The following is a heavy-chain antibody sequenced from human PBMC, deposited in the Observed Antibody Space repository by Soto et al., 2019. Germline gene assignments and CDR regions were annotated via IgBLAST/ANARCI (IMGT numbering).Heavy chain of an antibody. V-gene: IGHV3-74*01. CDR2: ISSDGTTT. J-gene: IGHJ6*02. CDR3: VRDGRNYYGMDV. CDR1: GFTLSSYW. Sequence: GGSLRLSCEASGFTLSSYWMQWVRQAPGKGLVWVSFISSDGTTTYYADSVKGRFTVSRDNAKNTLSLQMNSLRAEDTAVYYCVRDGRNYYGMDVWGQGTTVTVS.